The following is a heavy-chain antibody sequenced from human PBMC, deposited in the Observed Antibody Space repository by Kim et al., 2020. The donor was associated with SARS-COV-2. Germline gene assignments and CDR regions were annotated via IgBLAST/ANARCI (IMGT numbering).Heavy chain of an antibody. CDR1: GYTLTELS. J-gene: IGHJ3*02. CDR2: FDPEDGET. CDR3: ATVFLAWGSRAPGNWLPYAFDI. V-gene: IGHV1-24*01. D-gene: IGHD3-9*01. Sequence: ASVKVSCKVSGYTLTELSMHWVRQAPGKGLVWMGGFDPEDGETIYAQKFQGRVTMTEDTSTDTAYMELSSLRSEDTAVYYCATVFLAWGSRAPGNWLPYAFDIWGQGTMVTVSS.